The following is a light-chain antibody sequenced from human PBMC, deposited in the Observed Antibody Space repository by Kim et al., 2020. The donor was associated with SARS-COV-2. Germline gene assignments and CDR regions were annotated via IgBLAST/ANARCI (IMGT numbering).Light chain of an antibody. J-gene: IGKJ4*01. Sequence: ASVGDRVTITCRASQSISSYLNWYQQKPGKAPKLLIYAASSLQSGVPSRFSGSGSGTDFTLTISSLQPEDFATYYCQQYSSYPLTFGGGTKVDIK. CDR3: QQYSSYPLT. CDR1: QSISSY. V-gene: IGKV1-39*01. CDR2: AAS.